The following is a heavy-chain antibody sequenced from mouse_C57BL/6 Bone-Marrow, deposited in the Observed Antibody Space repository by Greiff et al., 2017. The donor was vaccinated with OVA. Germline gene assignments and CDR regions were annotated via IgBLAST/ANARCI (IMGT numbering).Heavy chain of an antibody. V-gene: IGHV5-17*01. CDR2: ISSGSGTI. J-gene: IGHJ2*01. Sequence: EVQLVESGGGLVKPGGSLKLSCAASGFTFSDYGMHWVRQAPEKGLEWVAYISSGSGTIYYADTVKGRFTISRDNAKNTLFLQMTSLRSEDTAMYYCARGDYFDYWGQGTTLTVSS. CDR3: ARGDYFDY. CDR1: GFTFSDYG.